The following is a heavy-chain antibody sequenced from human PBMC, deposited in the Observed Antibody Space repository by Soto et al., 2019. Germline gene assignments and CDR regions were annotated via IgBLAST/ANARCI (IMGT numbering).Heavy chain of an antibody. D-gene: IGHD2-21*01. V-gene: IGHV3-11*06. CDR2: ISGGSSYT. CDR3: AKTIVAASGYYFDH. J-gene: IGHJ4*02. Sequence: QVQLVESGGGLVKPGGSLRFACAASGFSFGDSYMSWVRQAPGKGLEWLSYISGGSSYTNYADSVKGRFTISRDNAKRSLYLEMNSLRVDDTAVYYCAKTIVAASGYYFDHWGQGNLVTVSS. CDR1: GFSFGDSY.